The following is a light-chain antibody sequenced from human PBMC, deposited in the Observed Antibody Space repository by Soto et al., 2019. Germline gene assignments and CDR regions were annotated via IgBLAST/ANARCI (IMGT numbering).Light chain of an antibody. J-gene: IGKJ4*01. CDR2: GAS. CDR3: QNYNYWPPAT. V-gene: IGKV3-15*01. CDR1: QSITGN. Sequence: ESVLTQSPGTMSLSAGERATVSCRASQSITGNYLAWYQQRPGQPPRLLIFGASVRATGVPDRFSGSGSGTDFTLTINSLQSEDSAVYYCQNYNYWPPATFGGGTKVDI.